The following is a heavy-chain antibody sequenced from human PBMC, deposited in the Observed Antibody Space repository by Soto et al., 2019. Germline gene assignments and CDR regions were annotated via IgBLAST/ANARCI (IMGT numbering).Heavy chain of an antibody. CDR2: ISSNGGST. CDR1: GFPLSSYS. CDR3: VKAGYCSGGSCYFDY. J-gene: IGHJ4*02. D-gene: IGHD2-15*01. Sequence: GVSRRRSWSASGFPLSSYSVHWVRAAPGKGLEYVSAISSNGGSTYYADSVKGRFTISRHNSKNTLYLQMSSLRAEDTAVYYCVKAGYCSGGSCYFDYWGQGTLVTVSS. V-gene: IGHV3-64D*06.